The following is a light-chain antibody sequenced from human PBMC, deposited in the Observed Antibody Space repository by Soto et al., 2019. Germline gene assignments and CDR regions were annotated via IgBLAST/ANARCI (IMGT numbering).Light chain of an antibody. CDR1: SSNIGATYD. CDR2: GNS. Sequence: QSVLTQPPSVSGAPGQRVTIPCTGSSSNIGATYDVQWYQQLPGTAPKLLIYGNSNSPSGVPDPFSGSKSDTSASLSITGLQDVDEADYYCQSYDSSLSAHSGFGTGTKLTVL. V-gene: IGLV1-40*01. J-gene: IGLJ1*01. CDR3: QSYDSSLSAHSG.